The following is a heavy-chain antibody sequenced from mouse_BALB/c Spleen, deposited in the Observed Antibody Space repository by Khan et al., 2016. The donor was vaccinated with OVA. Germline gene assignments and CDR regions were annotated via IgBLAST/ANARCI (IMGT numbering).Heavy chain of an antibody. V-gene: IGHV14-3*02. CDR3: ARINA. J-gene: IGHJ2*01. CDR2: NEPENGNT. Sequence: EVQLQESGAELVKPAASVKLSCTATGFTIKDTYTHRVKQRFQQDQVWIRRNEPENGNTKYDPKLQGKATITADTSSNTVFLQLSSLTSEDTAVYYCARINAGGEGTALTVSS. CDR1: GFTIKDTY.